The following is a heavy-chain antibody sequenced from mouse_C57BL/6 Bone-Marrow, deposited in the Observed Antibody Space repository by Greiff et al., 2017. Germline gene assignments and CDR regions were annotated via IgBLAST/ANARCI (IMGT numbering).Heavy chain of an antibody. CDR2: ISYDGSN. CDR3: ATYEAMDY. CDR1: GYSITSGYY. Sequence: EVKLQESGPGLVKPSQSLSLTCSVTGYSITSGYYWNWIRQFPGNKLEWMGYISYDGSNNYNPSLKNRISITRDTSKNQFFLKLNSVTTEDTATYYCATYEAMDYWGQGTSVTVSS. J-gene: IGHJ4*01. V-gene: IGHV3-6*01. D-gene: IGHD2-3*01.